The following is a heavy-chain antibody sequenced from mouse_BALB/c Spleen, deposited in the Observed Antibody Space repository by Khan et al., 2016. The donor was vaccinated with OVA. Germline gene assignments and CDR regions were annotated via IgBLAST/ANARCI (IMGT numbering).Heavy chain of an antibody. Sequence: EVELVESGGGLVQPGGSRKLSCAASGFTFSDYGMAWVRQAPGKGPEWVAFISNLAYSIYYSDTETGRFTISRENAKNTLYLEMSSLRSEDTAMYYCARLDYGSSWAYWGQGTLVTVSA. CDR3: ARLDYGSSWAY. CDR1: GFTFSDYG. J-gene: IGHJ3*01. V-gene: IGHV5-15*02. CDR2: ISNLAYSI. D-gene: IGHD1-1*01.